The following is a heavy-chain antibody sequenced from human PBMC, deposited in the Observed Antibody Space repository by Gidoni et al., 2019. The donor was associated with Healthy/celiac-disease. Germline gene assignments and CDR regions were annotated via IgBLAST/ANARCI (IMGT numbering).Heavy chain of an antibody. CDR1: GFTFSSYG. V-gene: IGHV3-33*01. CDR3: AREMATMADAFDI. Sequence: QVQLVESGGGVVQPGRSLRLSCAASGFTFSSYGMHWVRQAPGKGLEWVAVIWYDGSNQYYADSVKGRFTISRDNSKNTLYLQMNSLRAEDTAVYYCAREMATMADAFDIWDQGTMVTVSS. J-gene: IGHJ3*02. CDR2: IWYDGSNQ. D-gene: IGHD5-12*01.